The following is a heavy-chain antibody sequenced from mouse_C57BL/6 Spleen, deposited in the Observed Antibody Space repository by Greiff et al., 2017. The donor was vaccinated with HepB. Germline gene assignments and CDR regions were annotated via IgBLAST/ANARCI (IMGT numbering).Heavy chain of an antibody. J-gene: IGHJ1*03. CDR2: IWTGGGT. D-gene: IGHD1-1*01. V-gene: IGHV2-9-1*01. Sequence: VMLVESGPGLVAPSQSLSITCTVSGFSLTSYAISWVRQPPGKGLEWLGVIWTGGGTNYNSALKSRLSISKDNSKSQVFLKMNSLQTDDTARYYCARNHYGSSRWYFDVWGTGTTVTVSS. CDR3: ARNHYGSSRWYFDV. CDR1: GFSLTSYA.